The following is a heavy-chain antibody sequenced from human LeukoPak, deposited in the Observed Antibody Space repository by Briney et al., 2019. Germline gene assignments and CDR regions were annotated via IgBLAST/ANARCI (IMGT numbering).Heavy chain of an antibody. J-gene: IGHJ4*02. D-gene: IGHD2-15*01. CDR3: ASGGIVCSGGSCRGSSDY. V-gene: IGHV3-23*01. Sequence: HPGASLRLSCAASGFTFSSYAMSWVRQAPGKGLEWVSAISGSGGSTYYADSVKGRFTICRDNSKNTLYLQMNSLRAEDTAVYYCASGGIVCSGGSCRGSSDYWGQGTLVTVSS. CDR2: ISGSGGST. CDR1: GFTFSSYA.